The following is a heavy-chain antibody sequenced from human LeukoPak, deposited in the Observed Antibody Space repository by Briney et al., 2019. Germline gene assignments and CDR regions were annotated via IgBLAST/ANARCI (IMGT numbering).Heavy chain of an antibody. V-gene: IGHV1-69*13. Sequence: ASVTVSCKASGGTFSSYAISWVRQAPGQGLEWMGGIIPIFGTANYAQKFQGRVTITADESTSTAYMELSSLRSEDTAVYYCARDTNPYGDYGEGSYYFDYWGQGTLVTVSS. CDR2: IIPIFGTA. D-gene: IGHD4-17*01. CDR1: GGTFSSYA. J-gene: IGHJ4*02. CDR3: ARDTNPYGDYGEGSYYFDY.